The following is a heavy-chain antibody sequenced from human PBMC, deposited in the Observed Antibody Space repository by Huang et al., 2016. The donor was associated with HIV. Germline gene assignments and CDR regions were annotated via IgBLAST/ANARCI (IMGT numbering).Heavy chain of an antibody. J-gene: IGHJ4*02. Sequence: EVQLVESGGGLVQPGGSLRLSCAASGFSISSYWMHWVRQAPGKGRGWGSRINRDGSSTSYADSVKGRFTISRDNAKNTLYLQMSSLRAEETAVYYCARDPRIQSWLNFFDYWGQGTLVSVSS. CDR3: ARDPRIQSWLNFFDY. V-gene: IGHV3-74*01. CDR1: GFSISSYW. CDR2: INRDGSST. D-gene: IGHD3-22*01.